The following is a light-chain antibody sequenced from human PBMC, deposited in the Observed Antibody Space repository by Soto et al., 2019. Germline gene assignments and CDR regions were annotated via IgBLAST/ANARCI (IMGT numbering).Light chain of an antibody. CDR3: ASYTRTTTLV. J-gene: IGLJ2*01. V-gene: IGLV2-14*01. CDR2: EVS. CDR1: SGDVGGFHY. Sequence: QSALTQPASVSGSPGQSITISCTGTSGDVGGFHYVSWYQQHPGKAPKLMIYEVSNRPSGVSNRFSGSKSGNTASLTISGLQAEDEADYYCASYTRTTTLVFGGGTKVTVL.